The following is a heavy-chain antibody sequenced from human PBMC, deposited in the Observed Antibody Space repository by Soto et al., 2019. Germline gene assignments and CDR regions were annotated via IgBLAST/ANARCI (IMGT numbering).Heavy chain of an antibody. Sequence: VQLLESGGGLVQPGGSLRLSCAASGFTFSSDAMSWVRQAPGKGLEWVSAISGSGGSTYYADSVKGRFTISSDNSKNTLYLQMNSLRAEDTAVYYCAKGAAYDILTGYHTRYYFDYWGQGTLVTVSS. CDR1: GFTFSSDA. D-gene: IGHD3-9*01. J-gene: IGHJ4*02. CDR3: AKGAAYDILTGYHTRYYFDY. V-gene: IGHV3-23*01. CDR2: ISGSGGST.